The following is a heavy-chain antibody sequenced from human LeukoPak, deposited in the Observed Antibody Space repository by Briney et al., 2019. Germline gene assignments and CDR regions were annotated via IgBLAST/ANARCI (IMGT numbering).Heavy chain of an antibody. V-gene: IGHV4-39*01. CDR2: IYYSGST. CDR3: ASQVGAIDY. Sequence: SETLSLTCTVSGGSISSSSYYWGWTRQPPGKGLEWIGSIYYSGSTYYNPSLKSRVTISVDTSKNQFSLKLSSVTAADTAVYYCASQVGAIDYWGQGTLVTVSS. CDR1: GGSISSSSYY. D-gene: IGHD1-26*01. J-gene: IGHJ4*02.